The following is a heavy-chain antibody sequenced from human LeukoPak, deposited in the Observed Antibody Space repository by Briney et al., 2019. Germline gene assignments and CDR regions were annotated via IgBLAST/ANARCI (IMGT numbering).Heavy chain of an antibody. CDR2: IWYDGSNK. D-gene: IGHD3-16*01. V-gene: IGHV3-33*01. CDR3: ARDRFNRPPLRYSWFDP. J-gene: IGHJ5*02. Sequence: GRSLRLSCAASGFTFSSYGMHWVRQAPGKGLEWVAVIWYDGSNKYYADSVKGRFTISRDNSKNTLYLQMNSLRAEDTAVYYCARDRFNRPPLRYSWFDPWGQGTLVTVSS. CDR1: GFTFSSYG.